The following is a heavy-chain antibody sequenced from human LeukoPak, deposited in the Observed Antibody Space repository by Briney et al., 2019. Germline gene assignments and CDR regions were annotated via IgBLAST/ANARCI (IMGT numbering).Heavy chain of an antibody. CDR2: ISGSGGST. D-gene: IGHD6-13*01. V-gene: IGHV3-23*01. CDR3: ASSSWGGYYYYYMDV. CDR1: GFTFSSYA. Sequence: GGSLRLSCAASGFTFSSYAMSWVRQAPGKGLEWVSAISGSGGSTYYADSVKGRFTISRDNSKNTLYLQMNSLRAEDTAVYYCASSSWGGYYYYYMDVWGKGTTVTVSS. J-gene: IGHJ6*03.